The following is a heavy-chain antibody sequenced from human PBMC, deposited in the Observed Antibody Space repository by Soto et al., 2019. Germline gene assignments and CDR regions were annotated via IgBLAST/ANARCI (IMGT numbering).Heavy chain of an antibody. Sequence: QVQLVQSGAEVKKPGASVKISCKASGYTFTDYAMHWVRQAPGQRLEWMGWITAANGNTKYSENFQGRVTLTSDTHATTANKELSNERSEDTSMYFCVRDGVGAARLGYWGQGTLVTVSS. CDR3: VRDGVGAARLGY. D-gene: IGHD2-15*01. CDR2: ITAANGNT. J-gene: IGHJ4*02. CDR1: GYTFTDYA. V-gene: IGHV1-3*01.